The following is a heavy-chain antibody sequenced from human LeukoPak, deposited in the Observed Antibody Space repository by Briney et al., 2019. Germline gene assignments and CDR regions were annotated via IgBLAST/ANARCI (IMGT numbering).Heavy chain of an antibody. CDR2: ISSSSSYI. CDR3: ARAYRSGENDAFDV. D-gene: IGHD2-15*01. CDR1: GFTFSSYS. J-gene: IGHJ3*01. Sequence: GGSLRLSCAASGFTFSSYSMNWVRQAPGKGLEWVSSISSSSSYIYYADSVKGRFTISRDNAKNSLYLQMNSLRAEDTAVYYCARAYRSGENDAFDVWGQRTMVTVSS. V-gene: IGHV3-21*01.